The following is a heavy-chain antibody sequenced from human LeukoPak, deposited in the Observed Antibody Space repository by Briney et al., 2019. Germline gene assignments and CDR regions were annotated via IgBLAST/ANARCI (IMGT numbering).Heavy chain of an antibody. CDR3: AAEFTGSYYYFDY. J-gene: IGHJ4*02. CDR2: IVVGSGNT. Sequence: VASVKVSCKASGFTFTSSAVQRVRQARGQRLEWIGWIVVGSGNTNYAQKFQERVTITRDMSTSTAYMELSSLRSEDTAVYYCAAEFTGSYYYFDYWGQGTLVTVSS. V-gene: IGHV1-58*01. D-gene: IGHD1-26*01. CDR1: GFTFTSSA.